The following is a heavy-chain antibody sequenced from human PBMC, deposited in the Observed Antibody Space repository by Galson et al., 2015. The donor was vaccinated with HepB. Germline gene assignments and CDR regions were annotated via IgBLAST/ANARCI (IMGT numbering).Heavy chain of an antibody. V-gene: IGHV3-74*01. Sequence: SLRLSCAASGFSISGYWMHWVRQAPGKGPEWVSRINAYESMANYADSVKGRFTISRDNAKNTVYLQMNSLRVEDTAVYYCVRDFRVSDFWGQGALVTVSS. J-gene: IGHJ4*02. CDR3: VRDFRVSDF. CDR1: GFSISGYW. CDR2: INAYESMA.